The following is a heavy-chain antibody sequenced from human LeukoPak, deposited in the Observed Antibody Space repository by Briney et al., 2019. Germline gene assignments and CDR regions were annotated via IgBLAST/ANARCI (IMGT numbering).Heavy chain of an antibody. CDR2: MHSNGAT. D-gene: IGHD3-3*01. CDR1: GYLITSGFD. CDR3: SRDWSHAAFDI. J-gene: IGHJ3*02. Sequence: SETLSLTCTVSGYLITSGFDWGWIRQAPGQALEWIASMHSNGATYYNPSLKSRVTISIDTSKNHFSLKLSAVTATDAAVYYCSRDWSHAAFDIWGRGTKVSVSS. V-gene: IGHV4-38-2*02.